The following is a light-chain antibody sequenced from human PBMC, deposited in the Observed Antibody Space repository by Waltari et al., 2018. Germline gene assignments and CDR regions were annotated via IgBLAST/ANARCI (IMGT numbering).Light chain of an antibody. V-gene: IGLV2-14*03. CDR1: GSDIGGYNY. CDR3: SSFTSTNTWV. J-gene: IGLJ3*02. Sequence: QSALTQPASVSGSPGQAITISCTGTGSDIGGYNYVSWHQQHPGKAPNLLVYGVSSRSSGVSKRFSGSKSGYAASLTISGLQAEDEAHYYCSSFTSTNTWVFGGGTKLTVL. CDR2: GVS.